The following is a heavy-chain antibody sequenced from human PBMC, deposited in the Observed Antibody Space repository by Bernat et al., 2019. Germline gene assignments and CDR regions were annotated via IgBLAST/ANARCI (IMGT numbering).Heavy chain of an antibody. D-gene: IGHD3-10*01. J-gene: IGHJ4*02. CDR1: GFTFSSHG. V-gene: IGHV3-23*01. CDR3: ATRGPTGSYFFDS. Sequence: EVQLLESGGGLVQPGESLRLSCAASGFTFSSHGMSWVRQAPGKGLEWVLSIGRSGNTYYSDSAKGRFTISRDNSKNTLNLQMNTLGAEDTAVYYCATRGPTGSYFFDSWGQGTLVTVSS. CDR2: IGRSGNT.